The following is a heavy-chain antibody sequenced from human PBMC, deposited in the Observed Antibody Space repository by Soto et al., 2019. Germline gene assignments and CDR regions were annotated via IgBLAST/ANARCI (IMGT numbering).Heavy chain of an antibody. J-gene: IGHJ3*02. V-gene: IGHV3-30-3*01. CDR3: ARDPQPYYYDSSGYSFWAFDI. CDR1: GFTFSSYA. CDR2: ISYDGSNK. Sequence: GGSLRLSCAASGFTFSSYAMHWVRQAPGKGLEWVAVISYDGSNKYYADSVKGRFTISRDNSKNTLYLQMNSLRAEDTAVYYCARDPQPYYYDSSGYSFWAFDIWGQGTMVTVSS. D-gene: IGHD3-22*01.